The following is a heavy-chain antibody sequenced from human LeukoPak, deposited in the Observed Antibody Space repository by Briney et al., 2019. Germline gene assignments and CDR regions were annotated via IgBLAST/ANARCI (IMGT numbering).Heavy chain of an antibody. J-gene: IGHJ4*02. CDR2: ISWNSGSI. CDR1: GFTFDDYA. V-gene: IGHV3-9*01. Sequence: PGRSLRLSCAASGFTFDDYAMHWVRQAPGKGLEWVSGISWNSGSIGYADSVKGRFTISRDNAKNSLYLQMYSLRAEDTALYYCAKEGTSYEADYWGQGTLVTVSS. CDR3: AKEGTSYEADY. D-gene: IGHD3-16*01.